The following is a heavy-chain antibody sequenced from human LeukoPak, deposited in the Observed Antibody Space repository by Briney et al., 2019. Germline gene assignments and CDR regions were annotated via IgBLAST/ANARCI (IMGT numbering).Heavy chain of an antibody. CDR3: ARRWNYGRNYYIDV. CDR2: INESGRT. D-gene: IGHD1-7*01. Sequence: PSETLSLTCAVYGGSFSNYYWSWIRQPPGKGLEWIGEINESGRTNYNRSLMSRVTVSVDTSKEQFSLRLTSVTATDTAVYYCARRWNYGRNYYIDVWGKGATVSVSS. J-gene: IGHJ6*03. V-gene: IGHV4-34*01. CDR1: GGSFSNYY.